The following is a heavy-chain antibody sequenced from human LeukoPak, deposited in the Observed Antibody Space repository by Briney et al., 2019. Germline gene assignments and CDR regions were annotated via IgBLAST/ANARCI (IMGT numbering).Heavy chain of an antibody. CDR3: ARRRDSSSDAFDI. D-gene: IGHD6-6*01. CDR1: GYSISSGYY. Sequence: SETLSLTCAVSGYSISSGYYWGWSRPPPGKGGEWIGIIYHSGSTYYNPSLKSRVTISVDTSKNQFSLKLSSVTAADTAVYYCARRRDSSSDAFDIWGQGTMVTVSS. CDR2: IYHSGST. J-gene: IGHJ3*02. V-gene: IGHV4-38-2*01.